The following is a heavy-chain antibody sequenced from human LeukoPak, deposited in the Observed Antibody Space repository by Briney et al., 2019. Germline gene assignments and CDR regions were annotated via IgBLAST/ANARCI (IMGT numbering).Heavy chain of an antibody. D-gene: IGHD3-22*01. Sequence: SETLSLTCTVSGGSISSYYWSWTRQPPGKGLEWIGYIYYSGSTNYNPSLKSRVTISVDTSKNQFSLKLSSVTAADTAVYYCARGPADDSSGYYSNFDYWGQGTLVTVSS. CDR1: GGSISSYY. CDR2: IYYSGST. CDR3: ARGPADDSSGYYSNFDY. V-gene: IGHV4-59*01. J-gene: IGHJ4*02.